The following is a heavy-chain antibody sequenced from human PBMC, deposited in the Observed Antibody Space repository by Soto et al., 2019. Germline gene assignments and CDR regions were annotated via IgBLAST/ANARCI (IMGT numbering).Heavy chain of an antibody. D-gene: IGHD3-16*01. CDR2: INPNTGAT. V-gene: IGHV1-2*02. CDR3: GRDPIGGGAPYYIDF. Sequence: ASVKVSCKASGYTFTDYYMHWVRQAPGQGPEWVGWINPNTGATHSAQKFQGRVTMTRDTSLNTAYMKVTSLRSDDTAVYFCGRDPIGGGAPYYIDFWGQGTLVTVSS. CDR1: GYTFTDYY. J-gene: IGHJ4*02.